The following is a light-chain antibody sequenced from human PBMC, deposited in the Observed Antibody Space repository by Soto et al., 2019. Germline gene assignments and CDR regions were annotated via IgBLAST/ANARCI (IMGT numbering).Light chain of an antibody. Sequence: EIVMTQSPATLSVAPGERVTLSCRASQRVSSKLAWYQQKPGQAPRLLIYRASTRATDIPARFSGSGSGTEFTLTISSLQSEDFAVYYCQQYNNWPPATFGQGTRVEIK. CDR1: QRVSSK. V-gene: IGKV3-15*01. CDR2: RAS. CDR3: QQYNNWPPAT. J-gene: IGKJ1*01.